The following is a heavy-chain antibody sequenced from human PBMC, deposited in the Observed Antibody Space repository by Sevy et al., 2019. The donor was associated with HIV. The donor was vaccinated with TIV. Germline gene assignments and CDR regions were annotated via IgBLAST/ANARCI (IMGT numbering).Heavy chain of an antibody. CDR1: GFTFSSYA. J-gene: IGHJ4*02. CDR2: ISYDGSNK. CDR3: ARDPYYYGSGSYHVRLDY. V-gene: IGHV3-30-3*01. D-gene: IGHD3-10*01. Sequence: GGSLRLSCAASGFTFSSYAMHWVRQAPGKGLEWVAVISYDGSNKYYADSVKGRFTISRDNSKNTLYLQMNSLRAEDTAVYYCARDPYYYGSGSYHVRLDYWGQGTLVTVSS.